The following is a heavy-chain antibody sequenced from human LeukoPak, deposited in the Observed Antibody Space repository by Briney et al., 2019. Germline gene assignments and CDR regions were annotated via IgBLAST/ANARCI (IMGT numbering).Heavy chain of an antibody. Sequence: ASVKVSCKASGYTFTSYYMHWVRQAPGQGLEWMGIINPSGGSTSYAQKFQGRVTMTRDTSTSTVYMELSSLRSENTAVYYCASEFLESRDFWGGYGNDYWGQGTLVTVSS. CDR1: GYTFTSYY. D-gene: IGHD3-3*01. V-gene: IGHV1-46*03. CDR2: INPSGGST. J-gene: IGHJ4*02. CDR3: ASEFLESRDFWGGYGNDY.